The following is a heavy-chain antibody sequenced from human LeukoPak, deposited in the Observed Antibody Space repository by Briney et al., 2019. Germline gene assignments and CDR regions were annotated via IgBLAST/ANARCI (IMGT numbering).Heavy chain of an antibody. D-gene: IGHD5-24*01. Sequence: GGPLRLSCGASGFTFSDYYKSWIRQAPGRALEGVSYFSSPGSHTYDGASVKGRFTISRDTSTNRLYLQMNSLRPEDTAVYYCAKGGAATMRDGYNYYYYYMEVWGRGTTVTVYS. CDR3: AKGGAATMRDGYNYYYYYMEV. CDR1: GFTFSDYY. V-gene: IGHV3-11*05. J-gene: IGHJ6*03. CDR2: FSSPGSHT.